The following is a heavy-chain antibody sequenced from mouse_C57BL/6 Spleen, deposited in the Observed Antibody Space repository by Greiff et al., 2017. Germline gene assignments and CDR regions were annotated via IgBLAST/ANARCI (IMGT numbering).Heavy chain of an antibody. CDR1: GFTFSDYY. J-gene: IGHJ2*01. CDR2: INYDGSST. V-gene: IGHV5-16*01. Sequence: DVQLVESEGGLVQPGSSMKLSCTASGFTFSDYYMAWVREVPEKGLEWVANINYDGSSTYYLDSLKSRFIISRDNAKNILYLQMSSLKSEDTATYYCARDSDGYYDYFDYWGQGTTLTVSS. CDR3: ARDSDGYYDYFDY. D-gene: IGHD2-3*01.